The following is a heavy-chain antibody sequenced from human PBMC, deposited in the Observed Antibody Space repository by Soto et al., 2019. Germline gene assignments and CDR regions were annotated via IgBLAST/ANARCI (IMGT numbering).Heavy chain of an antibody. J-gene: IGHJ5*02. D-gene: IGHD1-1*01. Sequence: QVQLVQSGAEVKKPGSSVKVSCKASGGTFRSYTISWVRQAPGQGLEWMGRIIPILGIANYAQKFQGRVTITADKSTSTAYMELSSLRSEDTAVYYCARDGTVNDMVWFDPWGQGTLVTVSS. CDR2: IIPILGIA. CDR1: GGTFRSYT. V-gene: IGHV1-69*08. CDR3: ARDGTVNDMVWFDP.